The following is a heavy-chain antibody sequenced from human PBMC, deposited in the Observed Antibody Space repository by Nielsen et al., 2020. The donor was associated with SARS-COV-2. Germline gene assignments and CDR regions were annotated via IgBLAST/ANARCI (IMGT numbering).Heavy chain of an antibody. CDR3: AAKYGGEWLAVFDY. J-gene: IGHJ4*01. Sequence: GGSLRLSCAASGFTFTTYVMHWVRQAPGKGLQWVAVIWSDGSFKYHENSVKGRFTISRDNSKNTLYLQMNSLEIEDTAVYYCAAKYGGEWLAVFDYWGQGTQVTVSS. CDR1: GFTFTTYV. CDR2: IWSDGSFK. V-gene: IGHV3-33*03. D-gene: IGHD6-19*01.